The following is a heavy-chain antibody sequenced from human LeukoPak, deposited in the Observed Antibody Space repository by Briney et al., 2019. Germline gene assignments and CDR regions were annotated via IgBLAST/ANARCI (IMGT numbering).Heavy chain of an antibody. CDR3: ARVEHSGYDEPDY. D-gene: IGHD5-12*01. Sequence: ASVKVSYKASGYTFTGYYMHWVRQAPGQGLEWMGWINPNSGGTNYAQKFQGRVTMTRDTSISTAYMELSRLRSDDTAVYYCARVEHSGYDEPDYWGQGTLVTVSS. CDR1: GYTFTGYY. V-gene: IGHV1-2*02. CDR2: INPNSGGT. J-gene: IGHJ4*02.